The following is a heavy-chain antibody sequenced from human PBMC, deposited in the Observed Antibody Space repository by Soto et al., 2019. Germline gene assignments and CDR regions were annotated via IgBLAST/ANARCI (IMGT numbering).Heavy chain of an antibody. CDR3: ARRYYDLEVEYYYGMDV. V-gene: IGHV1-69*12. J-gene: IGHJ6*02. CDR1: GGTFSSYA. CDR2: IIPIFGTA. Sequence: QVQLVQSGAGVKKPGSSVKVSCKASGGTFSSYAISWVRQAPGQGLEWMGGIIPIFGTANYAQKFQGRVTITADESTSTAYMELSSLRSEDTAVYYCARRYYDLEVEYYYGMDVWGQGTTVTVSS. D-gene: IGHD3-3*01.